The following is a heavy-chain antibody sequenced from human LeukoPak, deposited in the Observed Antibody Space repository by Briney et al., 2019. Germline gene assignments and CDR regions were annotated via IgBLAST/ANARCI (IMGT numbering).Heavy chain of an antibody. Sequence: GASVKVSCKASGYTFTGYYMHWVRQAPGQGLEWMGWINPNSGGTNYAQKFQGRVTMTRGTSISTAYMELSRLRSDDTAVYYCARDRTSFAIPYYYYYMDVWGKGTTVTVSS. V-gene: IGHV1-2*02. CDR3: ARDRTSFAIPYYYYYMDV. CDR2: INPNSGGT. CDR1: GYTFTGYY. J-gene: IGHJ6*03. D-gene: IGHD1-14*01.